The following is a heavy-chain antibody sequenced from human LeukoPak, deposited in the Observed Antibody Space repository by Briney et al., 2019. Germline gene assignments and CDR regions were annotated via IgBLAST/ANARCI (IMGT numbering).Heavy chain of an antibody. D-gene: IGHD5-18*01. CDR3: ARALGYSFGYANYYYYMDV. J-gene: IGHJ6*03. CDR2: INAGNGNT. V-gene: IGHV1-3*03. Sequence: ASVKVSCKASGYTFTSYAMHWVRQAPGQRLEWMGWINAGNGNTKYSQEFQGRVTITRNTSISTAYMELSSLRSEDTAVYYCARALGYSFGYANYYYYMDVWGKGTTVTVSS. CDR1: GYTFTSYA.